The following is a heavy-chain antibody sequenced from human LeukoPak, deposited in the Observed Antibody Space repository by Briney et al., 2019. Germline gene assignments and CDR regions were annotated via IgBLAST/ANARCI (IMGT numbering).Heavy chain of an antibody. J-gene: IGHJ4*02. Sequence: GGSLRLSCAASGFTFSSYAMSWVRQAPGKGLECISGFSGSGGSTYYADSVKGRFTISRDNSKNTLYLQMNSLRAEDTAVYYCAKDDPVCEYWGQGTLVTVSS. CDR2: FSGSGGST. CDR1: GFTFSSYA. CDR3: AKDDPVCEY. V-gene: IGHV3-23*01. D-gene: IGHD3-16*01.